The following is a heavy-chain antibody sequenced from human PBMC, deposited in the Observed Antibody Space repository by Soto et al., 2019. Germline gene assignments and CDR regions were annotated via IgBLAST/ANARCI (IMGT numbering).Heavy chain of an antibody. CDR1: GFNFDNFG. D-gene: IGHD1-7*01. CDR3: AKDRVGGTFYTPLAF. J-gene: IGHJ4*02. V-gene: IGHV3-30*18. CDR2: ITYDGRFQ. Sequence: GGSLRLSCQASGFNFDNFGMNWVRQAPGKGLEWVAVITYDGRFQYYADSVKGRFTISRDNSKDTLSLHLNTLKPADTAVYHCAKDRVGGTFYTPLAFWGQGTLVTVSS.